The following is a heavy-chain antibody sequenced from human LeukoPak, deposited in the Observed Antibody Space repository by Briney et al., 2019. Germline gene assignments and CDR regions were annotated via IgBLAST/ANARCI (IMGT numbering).Heavy chain of an antibody. Sequence: SETPSLTCTVSGGSISSSSYYWGWIRQPPGKGLEWIGSIYYSGSTYYNPSLKSRVTISVDTSKNQFSLKLSSVTAADTAVYYCARQGGSWFSPDAFDIWGQGTMVTVSS. D-gene: IGHD6-13*01. CDR2: IYYSGST. V-gene: IGHV4-39*01. CDR1: GGSISSSSYY. J-gene: IGHJ3*02. CDR3: ARQGGSWFSPDAFDI.